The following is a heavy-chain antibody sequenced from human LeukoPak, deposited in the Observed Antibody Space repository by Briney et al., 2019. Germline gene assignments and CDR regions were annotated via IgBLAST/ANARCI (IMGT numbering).Heavy chain of an antibody. CDR1: GYTFNKYA. J-gene: IGHJ3*02. D-gene: IGHD3-16*02. CDR2: ISRSAGIT. V-gene: IGHV3-64*02. Sequence: GGSLRLSCAASGYTFNKYAMHWVRHAPGRGLEYVSSISRSAGITSYRDSVNGRFTISRDNSKNTLYLQMGSLRADDTAVYYCARDRYSTPTDDAFDIWGQGTMVTVSS. CDR3: ARDRYSTPTDDAFDI.